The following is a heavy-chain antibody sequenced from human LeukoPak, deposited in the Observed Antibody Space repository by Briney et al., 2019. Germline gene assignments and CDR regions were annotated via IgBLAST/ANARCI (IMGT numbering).Heavy chain of an antibody. Sequence: GGSLRLSCAASGFTFSSFEMTWVRQTPGRGLEWVSYTSSSGTTIYYADSVKGRFTISRDNANNSLYLQMNSLRAEDTAVYYCARNHHYGSGEGGYWGQGTLVTVSS. V-gene: IGHV3-48*03. D-gene: IGHD3-10*01. CDR2: TSSSGTTI. CDR3: ARNHHYGSGEGGY. J-gene: IGHJ4*02. CDR1: GFTFSSFE.